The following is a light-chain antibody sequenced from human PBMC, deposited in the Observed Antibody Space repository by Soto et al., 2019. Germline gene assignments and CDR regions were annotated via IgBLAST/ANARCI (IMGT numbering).Light chain of an antibody. CDR2: DAS. CDR1: QSVSSY. CDR3: HQRSIWPPYT. J-gene: IGKJ2*01. V-gene: IGKV3-11*01. Sequence: EIVLTQSPATLSLSPGERATLSCRASQSVSSYLAWYQQKPGQAPRILIYDASNRATGIPARFSGSGSGTDFTLTISSLEPEDFAVYYCHQRSIWPPYTFGQGTKLEIK.